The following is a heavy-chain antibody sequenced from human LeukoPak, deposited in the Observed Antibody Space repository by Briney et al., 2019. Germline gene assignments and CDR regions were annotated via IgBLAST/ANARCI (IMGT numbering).Heavy chain of an antibody. V-gene: IGHV1-2*02. J-gene: IGHJ4*02. CDR1: GYTFTGYY. CDR3: ARVRAMVRGVITPGGFDY. CDR2: INPNSGGT. D-gene: IGHD3-10*01. Sequence: ASVKVSCKASGYTFTGYYMHWVRQAPGQGLEWMGWINPNSGGTNYAQKFQGRVTMTRDTSISTAYMELSRLRSDDTAVYYCARVRAMVRGVITPGGFDYWGQGTLVTVSS.